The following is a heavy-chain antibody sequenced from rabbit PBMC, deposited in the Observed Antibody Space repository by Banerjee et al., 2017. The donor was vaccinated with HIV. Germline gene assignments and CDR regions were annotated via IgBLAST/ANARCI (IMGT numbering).Heavy chain of an antibody. D-gene: IGHD4-1*01. V-gene: IGHV1S40*01. CDR1: GFIFSSYA. CDR3: ARDNVRSGWGGDL. J-gene: IGHJ4*01. CDR2: IWTVGDST. Sequence: QSLEESGGGLVQPGGSLKLSCKVSGFIFSSYAMSWVRQAPGKGLEWIACIWTVGDSTYYASWARGRFTISKTSSTTVTLQMTSLTAADTATYFCARDNVRSGWGGDLWGPGTLVTVS.